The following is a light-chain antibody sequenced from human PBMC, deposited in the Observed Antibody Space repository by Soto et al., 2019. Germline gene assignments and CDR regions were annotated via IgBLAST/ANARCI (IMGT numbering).Light chain of an antibody. CDR3: QQYNSYYT. Sequence: EIRMNQSPSTLSVTIRDRVTITCRASQTISSWLAWYQQKPGKAPKLLIYKASTLKSGVPSRFSGSGSGTEFTLTISSLQPDDFATYYCQQYNSYYTFGQGTMVDVK. CDR1: QTISSW. CDR2: KAS. V-gene: IGKV1-5*03. J-gene: IGKJ2*01.